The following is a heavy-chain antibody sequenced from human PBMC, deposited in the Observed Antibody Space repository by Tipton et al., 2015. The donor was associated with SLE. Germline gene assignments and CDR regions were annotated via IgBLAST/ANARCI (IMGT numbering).Heavy chain of an antibody. Sequence: TLSLTCTVSGASINSRTFYWGWIRQPPGKGLEWIGSIYYSGSTYYNPSLKSRLTISVDTSSNQFSLKLSSVTAADTAVYYCARRQEQLWAFGAFDIWGQGTMVTVSS. CDR3: ARRQEQLWAFGAFDI. J-gene: IGHJ3*02. CDR2: IYYSGST. V-gene: IGHV4-39*01. CDR1: GASINSRTFY. D-gene: IGHD6-13*01.